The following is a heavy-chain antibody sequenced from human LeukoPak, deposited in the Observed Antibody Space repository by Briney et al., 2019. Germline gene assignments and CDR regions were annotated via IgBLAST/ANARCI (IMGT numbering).Heavy chain of an antibody. Sequence: PGGSLRLSCAASGLTFSTNLMSWVRQAPGKGLEWVSVIYSGGSTYYAESVKGRFTTSRDNSKNTLYLQMKSLRAEDTAVYYCARKFGVAGLSMDVWGKGTTVTVSS. V-gene: IGHV3-53*01. J-gene: IGHJ6*04. CDR1: GLTFSTNL. CDR3: ARKFGVAGLSMDV. CDR2: IYSGGST. D-gene: IGHD2-8*01.